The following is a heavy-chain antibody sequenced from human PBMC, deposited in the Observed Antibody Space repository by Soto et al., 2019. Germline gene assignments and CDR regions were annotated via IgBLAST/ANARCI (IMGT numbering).Heavy chain of an antibody. J-gene: IGHJ3*02. CDR2: IRSKAYGGTT. D-gene: IGHD2-21*02. CDR1: GFTFGDYA. CDR3: TRDSKPTLAYCGGDCYDAFDI. Sequence: GGSLRLSCTASGFTFGDYAMSWVRQAPGKGLEWVGFIRSKAYGGTTEYAASVKGRFTISRDDSKSIAYLQMNSLKTEDTAVYYCTRDSKPTLAYCGGDCYDAFDIWGQGTMVTVSS. V-gene: IGHV3-49*04.